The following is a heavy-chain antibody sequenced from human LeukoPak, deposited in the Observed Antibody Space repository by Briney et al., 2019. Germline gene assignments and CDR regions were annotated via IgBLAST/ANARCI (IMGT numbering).Heavy chain of an antibody. CDR1: GGTFSSYA. V-gene: IGHV1-69*06. Sequence: ASVKVSCKPSGGTFSSYAISWVRQAPGQGLKWMEGIIPIFGTANYAQKLQSRVTITADNSTSTAYMELSSLRSEDTAVYYCARDRGSRSYYYMDVWGKGTTVTVSS. D-gene: IGHD3-10*01. J-gene: IGHJ6*03. CDR2: IIPIFGTA. CDR3: ARDRGSRSYYYMDV.